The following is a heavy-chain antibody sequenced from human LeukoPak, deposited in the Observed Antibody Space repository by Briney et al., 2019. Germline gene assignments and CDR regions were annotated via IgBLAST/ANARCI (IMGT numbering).Heavy chain of an antibody. CDR3: ARGYYDFWSGYSYYRDY. Sequence: PSETLSLTCTVSGGSISSGSYYWSWIRQPAGKGLEWIGRIYTSGSTNYNPSLKSRVTISVDTSKNQFSLKLSSVTAADTAVYYCARGYYDFWSGYSYYRDYWGQGTLVTVSS. CDR2: IYTSGST. D-gene: IGHD3-3*01. J-gene: IGHJ4*02. CDR1: GGSISSGSYY. V-gene: IGHV4-61*02.